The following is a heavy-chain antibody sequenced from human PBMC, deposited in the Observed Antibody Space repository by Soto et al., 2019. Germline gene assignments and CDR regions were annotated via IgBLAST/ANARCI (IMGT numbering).Heavy chain of an antibody. J-gene: IGHJ4*02. V-gene: IGHV3-30*18. D-gene: IGHD5-18*01. CDR2: ISYDGSNK. Sequence: QVQLVESGGGVVQPGRSLRLSCAASGFTFSSYGMHWVRQAPGKGLEWVAVISYDGSNKYYADSVKGRFTISRDNSKNTLYLQMNSLRAEDTAVYYCAKDQADMVRTGFFLFDYWGQGTLVTVSS. CDR1: GFTFSSYG. CDR3: AKDQADMVRTGFFLFDY.